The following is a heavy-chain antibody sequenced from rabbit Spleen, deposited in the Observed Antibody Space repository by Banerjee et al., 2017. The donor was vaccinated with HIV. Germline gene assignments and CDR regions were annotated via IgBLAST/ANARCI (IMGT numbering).Heavy chain of an antibody. Sequence: QEHLKESGGGLVQPGGSLTLTCTASGFSFSSSYWICWVRQAPGKGLEWIACIYAASSGRTYYASWAKGRFTISKTSSTTVTLQMTSLTAADTATYFCARNYVNVFDPWGPGTLVTVS. V-gene: IGHV1S45*01. J-gene: IGHJ2*01. D-gene: IGHD1-1*01. CDR1: GFSFSSSYW. CDR2: IYAASSGRT. CDR3: ARNYVNVFDP.